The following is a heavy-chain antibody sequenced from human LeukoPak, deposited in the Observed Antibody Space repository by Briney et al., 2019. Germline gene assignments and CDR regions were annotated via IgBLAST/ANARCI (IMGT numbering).Heavy chain of an antibody. Sequence: SETLSLTCAVYGGSFSGYYWSWIRQPPGKGLEWIGEINLSGSTNYNPSLKSRVTISVDTSKNQFSLKLSSVTAADTAVYYCAGITYYAFDIWGQGTMVTVSS. J-gene: IGHJ3*02. CDR1: GGSFSGYY. CDR2: INLSGST. D-gene: IGHD3-10*01. CDR3: AGITYYAFDI. V-gene: IGHV4-34*01.